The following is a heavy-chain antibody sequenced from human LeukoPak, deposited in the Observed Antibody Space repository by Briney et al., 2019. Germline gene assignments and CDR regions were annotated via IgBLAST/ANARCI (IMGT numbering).Heavy chain of an antibody. CDR1: GFTFSSYS. CDR3: ARDHSSSGMDV. V-gene: IGHV3-21*01. J-gene: IGHJ6*02. CDR2: ISSSSSYI. Sequence: GGSLRLSCAASGFTFSSYSMNWVRQAPGKGLEWVSSISSSSSYIYYADSVKGRFTISRDSAKNSLYLQMNSLRAEDTAVYYCARDHSSSGMDVWGQGTTVTVSS.